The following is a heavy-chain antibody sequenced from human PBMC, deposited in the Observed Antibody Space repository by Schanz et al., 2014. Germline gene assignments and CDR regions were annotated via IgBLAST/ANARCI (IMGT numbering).Heavy chain of an antibody. V-gene: IGHV1-69*04. CDR1: GYTFSSYG. D-gene: IGHD5-12*01. Sequence: QVQLVQSGAEVKKPGASVKVSCKASGYTFSSYGITWVRQAPGQGLEWMGRIISILGIPNYAQKFQGRVTFTADKSTSTAYMKLSSLKSEDTAVYCCAKGPLGTSPWGQGTLVTVSS. CDR2: IISILGIP. J-gene: IGHJ5*02. CDR3: AKGPLGTSP.